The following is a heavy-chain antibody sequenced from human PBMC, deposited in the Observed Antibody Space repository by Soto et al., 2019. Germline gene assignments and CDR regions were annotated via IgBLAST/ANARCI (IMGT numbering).Heavy chain of an antibody. V-gene: IGHV1-69*13. CDR2: IIPIFGTA. Sequence: SVKVSCKASGGTFSSYAISWVRQAPGQGLEWMGGIIPIFGTANYAQKFQGRVTITADESTSTAYMELSSLRSEDTAVYYCARGLVPRGDELHYYYGMDVWGQGTTVTVSS. D-gene: IGHD6-19*01. CDR3: ARGLVPRGDELHYYYGMDV. J-gene: IGHJ6*02. CDR1: GGTFSSYA.